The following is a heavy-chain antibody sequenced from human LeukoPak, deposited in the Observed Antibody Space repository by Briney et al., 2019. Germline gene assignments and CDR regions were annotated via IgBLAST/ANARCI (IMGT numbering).Heavy chain of an antibody. CDR1: GGSFSGYY. Sequence: PSETLSLTCAVYGGSFSGYYWSWIRLPPGKGLEWIGEINHSGSTNYNPSLKSRVTISVDTSKNQFSLKLSSVTAADTAVYYCARGPVYSGSWYWGATYFDYWGQGTLVTVSS. D-gene: IGHD6-13*01. V-gene: IGHV4-34*01. J-gene: IGHJ4*02. CDR3: ARGPVYSGSWYWGATYFDY. CDR2: INHSGST.